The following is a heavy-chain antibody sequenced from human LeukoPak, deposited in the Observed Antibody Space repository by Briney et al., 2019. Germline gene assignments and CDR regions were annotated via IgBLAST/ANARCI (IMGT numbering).Heavy chain of an antibody. CDR1: GFTFSNYW. Sequence: GGSLRLSCAASGFTFSNYWMHWVRQAPGKGLVWVSRINTDGSSTNYADSVKGRFTISRDNAKNTLYLQMNSLRAEDTAVYFCARVAGYCSSTSCPPYDYWGQGTLVTVSS. V-gene: IGHV3-74*01. CDR2: INTDGSST. CDR3: ARVAGYCSSTSCPPYDY. J-gene: IGHJ4*02. D-gene: IGHD2-2*03.